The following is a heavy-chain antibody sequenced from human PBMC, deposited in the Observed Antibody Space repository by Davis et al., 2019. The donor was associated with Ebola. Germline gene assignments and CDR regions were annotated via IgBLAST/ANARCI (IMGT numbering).Heavy chain of an antibody. V-gene: IGHV3-73*01. Sequence: GESLKISCAASGFTFSGSAMHWVRQASGKGLEWFGRIRSKANSYATAYAASVKGRSTISRVDSKNTAYLQINSLRAEDTAVYYCARSSIAARPGYYYGMDVWGQGTTVTVSS. CDR2: IRSKANSYAT. J-gene: IGHJ6*02. CDR1: GFTFSGSA. D-gene: IGHD6-6*01. CDR3: ARSSIAARPGYYYGMDV.